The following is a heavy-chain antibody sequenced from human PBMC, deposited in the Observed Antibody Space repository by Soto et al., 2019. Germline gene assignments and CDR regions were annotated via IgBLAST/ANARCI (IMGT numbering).Heavy chain of an antibody. CDR2: IYYSGST. D-gene: IGHD2-15*01. J-gene: IGHJ4*02. Sequence: SETLSLTCTVSGGSISSSSYYWGWIRQPPGKGLEWIGSIYYSGSTYYNPSLKSRVTISVDTSKNQFSLKLSSVTAADTAVYYCARHPRNPYCSGGSCFYFDYWGQGTLVTVSS. V-gene: IGHV4-39*01. CDR3: ARHPRNPYCSGGSCFYFDY. CDR1: GGSISSSSYY.